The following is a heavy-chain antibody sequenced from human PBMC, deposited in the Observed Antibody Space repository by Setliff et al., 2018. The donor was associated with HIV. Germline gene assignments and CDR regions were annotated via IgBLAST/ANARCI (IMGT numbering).Heavy chain of an antibody. CDR1: SYSISSNDW. D-gene: IGHD6-19*01. Sequence: PSETLSLTCVVSSYSISSNDWWGWIRQSPGKGLEWIGYIYYSGSIYYNTSLKSRVTISVDTSKSQFSLKLSSVTAADTAVYYCAGDSGAVAGTRYYFDYWGKGTLVTVSS. CDR2: IYYSGSI. J-gene: IGHJ4*02. CDR3: AGDSGAVAGTRYYFDY. V-gene: IGHV4-28*05.